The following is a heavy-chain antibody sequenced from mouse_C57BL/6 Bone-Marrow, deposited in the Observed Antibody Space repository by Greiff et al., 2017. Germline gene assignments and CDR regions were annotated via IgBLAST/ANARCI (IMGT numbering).Heavy chain of an antibody. Sequence: QVQLQQSGAELVMPGASVKLSCKASGYTFTSYWMHWVKQRPGQGLEWIGEIDPSDSYTNYNQKFKGKSTLTVDKSSSTAYMQLSSLTSEDSAVYYCARGDYDVEWFAYWGQGTLVTVSA. CDR1: GYTFTSYW. CDR2: IDPSDSYT. V-gene: IGHV1-69*01. CDR3: ARGDYDVEWFAY. D-gene: IGHD2-4*01. J-gene: IGHJ3*01.